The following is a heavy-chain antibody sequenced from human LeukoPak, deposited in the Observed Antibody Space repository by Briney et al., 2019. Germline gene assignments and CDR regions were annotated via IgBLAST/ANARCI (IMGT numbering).Heavy chain of an antibody. V-gene: IGHV4-39*02. D-gene: IGHD4-11*01. CDR3: ARRGTTVLALGAFDF. Sequence: SETLSLICSVSGDSITNGFHYWHWVRQSPQRGLEWVGSVYYTGTTYFHPSLEGRVTISIDTSQNLFSLNLTSVTAADTATYFCARRGTTVLALGAFDFWSQGTVVTVSS. CDR1: GDSITNGFHY. CDR2: VYYTGTT. J-gene: IGHJ3*01.